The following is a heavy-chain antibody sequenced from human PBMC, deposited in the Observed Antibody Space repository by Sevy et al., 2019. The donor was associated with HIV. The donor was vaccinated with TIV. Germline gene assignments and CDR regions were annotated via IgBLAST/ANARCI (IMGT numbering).Heavy chain of an antibody. J-gene: IGHJ4*02. Sequence: ASVKVSCKGHGYSFTSHWIGWVRQMPGKGLAWMGIIFPGDSETRYSPSFQGEVTISADKSISTAFLQWSSLKASDTAIYYCARSRSGYFDSSGYYINWGQGTLVTVSS. CDR2: IFPGDSET. CDR1: GYSFTSHW. V-gene: IGHV5-51*01. CDR3: ARSRSGYFDSSGYYIN. D-gene: IGHD3-22*01.